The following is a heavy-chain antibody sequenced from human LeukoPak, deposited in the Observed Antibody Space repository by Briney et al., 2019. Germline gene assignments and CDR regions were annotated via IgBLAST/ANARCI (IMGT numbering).Heavy chain of an antibody. CDR1: GFIFKDDW. D-gene: IGHD6-19*01. J-gene: IGHJ3*02. V-gene: IGHV3-48*01. CDR2: ISYSSSTI. Sequence: GGSLRLSCAASGFIFKDDWMIWVRQAPGKGLEWISYISYSSSTIYYADSVKGRFTISRDNAKNSLYLQMNSLRVEDTAVYYCARVRGWYRNAFDIWGQGTMVTVSS. CDR3: ARVRGWYRNAFDI.